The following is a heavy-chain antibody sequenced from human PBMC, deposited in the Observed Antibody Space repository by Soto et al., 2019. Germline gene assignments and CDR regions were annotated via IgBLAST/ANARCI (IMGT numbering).Heavy chain of an antibody. J-gene: IGHJ4*02. CDR2: ISGSGDST. D-gene: IGHD6-19*01. CDR1: GFTFINFA. V-gene: IGHV3-23*01. Sequence: EVQLLESGGGLLQPGGSLRLSCAASGFTFINFAMTWVRQAPGKGLEWVSTISGSGDSTYYADSVRGRFTISRDNSRDTLYLQMNSLRAEDSATYYCAFRNRAEWLVPAGSFDYWGQGTLVTVSS. CDR3: AFRNRAEWLVPAGSFDY.